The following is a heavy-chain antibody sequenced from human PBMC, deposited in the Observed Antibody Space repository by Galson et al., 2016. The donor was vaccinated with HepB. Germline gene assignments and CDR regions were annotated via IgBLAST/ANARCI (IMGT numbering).Heavy chain of an antibody. Sequence: SLRLSCAASGFTFSRYTMSWVRRAPGKGLEWVSSISSTSKYQSYADSVRGRFIISRDNPKTALDLQMNSLRAEDSAIYYCARGSFFRAFDIWGQGTMVTVSS. D-gene: IGHD2/OR15-2a*01. CDR2: ISSTSKYQ. CDR3: ARGSFFRAFDI. V-gene: IGHV3-21*01. CDR1: GFTFSRYT. J-gene: IGHJ3*02.